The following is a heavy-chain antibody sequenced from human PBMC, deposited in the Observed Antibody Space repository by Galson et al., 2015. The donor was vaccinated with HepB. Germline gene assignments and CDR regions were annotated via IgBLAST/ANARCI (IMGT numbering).Heavy chain of an antibody. CDR1: GFTFNNYA. CDR3: AKVPLDGSGYHYFQH. V-gene: IGHV3-23*01. J-gene: IGHJ1*01. D-gene: IGHD3-22*01. Sequence: SLRLSCAASGFTFNNYAMSWVRQAPGKGLEGLSIINTSGGNIYYTDSVKGRFTISRDNSKNTLYLQMNSLRAEDTAVYYCAKVPLDGSGYHYFQHWGQGTPVTVSS. CDR2: INTSGGNI.